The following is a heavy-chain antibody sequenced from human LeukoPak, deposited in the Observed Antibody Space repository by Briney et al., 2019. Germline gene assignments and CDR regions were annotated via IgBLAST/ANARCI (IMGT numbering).Heavy chain of an antibody. CDR2: IRYDGSNK. CDR3: AKAYSYYMDV. CDR1: GFTFSSYG. J-gene: IGHJ6*03. V-gene: IGHV3-30*02. Sequence: PGGSLRLSCAASGFTFSSYGMHWVRQAPGKGLEWVAFIRYDGSNKKYADSVKCRVTISRDNSKNTMDLQMNSLRAEDTAVYYCAKAYSYYMDVWGKGTSVTVSS.